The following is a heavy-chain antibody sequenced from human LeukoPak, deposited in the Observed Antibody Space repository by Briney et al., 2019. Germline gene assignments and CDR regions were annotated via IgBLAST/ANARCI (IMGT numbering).Heavy chain of an antibody. CDR1: GFTFSSYG. V-gene: IGHV3-30*18. Sequence: GGSLRLSCAASGFTFSSYGMHWVRQAPGKGLEWVAVISYDGSNKYYADSEKGRFTISRDNSKNTLYLQMNSLRAEDTAVYHCAKSSSSWWSWDAFDIWGQGTMVTVSS. CDR3: AKSSSSWWSWDAFDI. J-gene: IGHJ3*02. CDR2: ISYDGSNK. D-gene: IGHD6-13*01.